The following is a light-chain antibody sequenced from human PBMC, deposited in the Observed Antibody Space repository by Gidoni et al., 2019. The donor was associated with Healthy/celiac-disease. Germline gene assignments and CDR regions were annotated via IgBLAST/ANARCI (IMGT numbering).Light chain of an antibody. CDR3: QQYGSSPST. V-gene: IGKV3-20*01. J-gene: IGKJ5*01. CDR2: GAS. Sequence: EIVLTQSPGTLSLSPGERATLYCRASQSVSSSYLAWYQQKPGQAPRLLIYGASSRATGIPDRFSGSGSGTDFTLTISRLEPEDVAVYYCQQYGSSPSTFGQGTRLEIK. CDR1: QSVSSSY.